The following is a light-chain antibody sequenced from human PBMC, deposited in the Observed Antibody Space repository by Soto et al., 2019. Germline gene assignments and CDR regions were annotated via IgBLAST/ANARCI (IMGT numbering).Light chain of an antibody. V-gene: IGKV3-11*01. CDR1: QSVSSY. J-gene: IGKJ4*01. CDR2: DAS. Sequence: PGERATLSCRASQSVSSYLAWYQQKPGQTPRLLIYDASNRATGIPARFSGSGSGTDFTLTISSLEPEDFAVYYCQQRSNWPPTFGGGTKVEIK. CDR3: QQRSNWPPT.